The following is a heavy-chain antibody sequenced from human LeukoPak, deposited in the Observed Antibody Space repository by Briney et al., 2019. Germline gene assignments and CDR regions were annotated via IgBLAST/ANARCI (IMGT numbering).Heavy chain of an antibody. CDR1: GFTLRSHG. V-gene: IGHV3-23*01. CDR2: FSGSGGST. J-gene: IGHJ4*02. CDR3: ANWYDGYAIDY. Sequence: PGGSLRLSCAASGFTLRSHGMSWVRQAPGKGLEWVSGFSGSGGSTYYADSVKCRFTISKDNAKNTLYLQMNSLRAEDTAVYYCANWYDGYAIDYWGQGTLVTVSS. D-gene: IGHD3-16*01.